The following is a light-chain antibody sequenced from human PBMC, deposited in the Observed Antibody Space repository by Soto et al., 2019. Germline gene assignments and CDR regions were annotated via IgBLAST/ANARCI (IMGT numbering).Light chain of an antibody. CDR1: QSVSSSY. CDR2: GAS. V-gene: IGKV3-20*01. CDR3: QQYGSSPRFT. J-gene: IGKJ3*01. Sequence: EIVLTQSPGTLSLSPGERATLSCRASQSVSSSYLAWYQQKPGQAPRLLIYGASSRATAIPDRFSGSGSGTDFTITISRLEPDDFAVYYYQQYGSSPRFTFGPGTKVDIK.